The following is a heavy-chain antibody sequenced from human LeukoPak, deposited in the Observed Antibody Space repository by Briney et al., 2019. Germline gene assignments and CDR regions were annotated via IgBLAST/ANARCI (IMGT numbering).Heavy chain of an antibody. V-gene: IGHV3-23*01. CDR1: GFTFTTYA. CDR3: AKDQDSYYYYYYMDV. CDR2: ISGSGDST. Sequence: GGSLRLSCAASGFTFTTYAMAWVRQAPGKGLEWVSAISGSGDSTYYADSVKGRFTISRDNSKNTLYLQMNSLRAEDTAVYYCAKDQDSYYYYYYMDVWGKGTTVTVS. J-gene: IGHJ6*03. D-gene: IGHD3/OR15-3a*01.